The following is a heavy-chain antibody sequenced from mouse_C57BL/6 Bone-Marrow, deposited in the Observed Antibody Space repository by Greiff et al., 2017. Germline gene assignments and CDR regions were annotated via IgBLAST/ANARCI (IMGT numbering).Heavy chain of an antibody. D-gene: IGHD1-1*01. J-gene: IGHJ2*01. CDR1: GYTFTSYG. CDR3: ARENYGSSYYFDY. CDR2: IYPRGGNT. V-gene: IGHV1-81*01. Sequence: QVQLQQSGAELARPGASVKLSCKASGYTFTSYGISWVKQRTGQGLEWIGEIYPRGGNTYYNEKFKGKATLTADKSSSTAYMELRSLTSEDSAVYFCARENYGSSYYFDYWGQGTTLTVSS.